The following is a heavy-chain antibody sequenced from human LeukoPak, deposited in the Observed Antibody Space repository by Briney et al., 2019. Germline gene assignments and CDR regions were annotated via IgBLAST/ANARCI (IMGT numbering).Heavy chain of an antibody. V-gene: IGHV3-74*01. Sequence: GGSLRLSCAASGFTFSSYWMHWVRHAPGKGLVWVSRINSDGSSASYADSVKGRFTISRDNAKNTLYLQMNSLRAEDTAVYYCARGGYCSGGSCYFNGEEASVYWGQGTLVTVSS. J-gene: IGHJ4*02. D-gene: IGHD2-15*01. CDR2: INSDGSSA. CDR1: GFTFSSYW. CDR3: ARGGYCSGGSCYFNGEEASVY.